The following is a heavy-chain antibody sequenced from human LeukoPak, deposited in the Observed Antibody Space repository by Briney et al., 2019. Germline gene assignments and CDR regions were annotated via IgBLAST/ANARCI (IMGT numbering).Heavy chain of an antibody. Sequence: GGSLRLSCAASGLTFSSYAMSWVRQAPGKGLEWVSVIYSGGSTYYADSVKGRFTISRDNSKNTLYLQMNSLRAEDTAVYYCARDQFLEWSWDYWGQGTLVTVSS. CDR1: GLTFSSYA. CDR2: IYSGGST. J-gene: IGHJ4*02. CDR3: ARDQFLEWSWDY. V-gene: IGHV3-66*01. D-gene: IGHD3-3*01.